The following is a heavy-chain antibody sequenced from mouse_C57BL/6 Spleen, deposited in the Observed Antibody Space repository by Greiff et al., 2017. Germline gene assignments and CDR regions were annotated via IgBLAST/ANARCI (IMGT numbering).Heavy chain of an antibody. J-gene: IGHJ2*01. D-gene: IGHD1-1*01. CDR3: ARSSYYSSSRDY. CDR1: GYTFTSYG. CDR2: IYPRSGNT. Sequence: QVQLQQSGAELARPGASVKLSCKASGYTFTSYGISWVKQRTGQGLEWIGEIYPRSGNTYYNEKFKGKATLTADKSSSTAYMELSSLTSEDSAVDFCARSSYYSSSRDYWGQGTTLTVSS. V-gene: IGHV1-81*01.